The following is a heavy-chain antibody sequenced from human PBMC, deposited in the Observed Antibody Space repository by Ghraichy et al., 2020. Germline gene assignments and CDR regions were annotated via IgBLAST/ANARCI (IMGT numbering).Heavy chain of an antibody. CDR1: GFTFSGYW. Sequence: GALNISCVTSGFTFSGYWMSWVRQAPGKGLEWVANIMQDGSEKFHVDSVKGRFTISRDNAKNSLYLQMNNLRVEDTAIYYCARDSKTKGVDYWGQGTLVTVSS. CDR3: ARDSKTKGVDY. CDR2: IMQDGSEK. D-gene: IGHD1-7*01. J-gene: IGHJ4*02. V-gene: IGHV3-7*01.